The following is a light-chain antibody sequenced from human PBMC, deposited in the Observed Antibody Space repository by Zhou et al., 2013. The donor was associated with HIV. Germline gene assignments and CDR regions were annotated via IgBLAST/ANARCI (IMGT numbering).Light chain of an antibody. J-gene: IGKJ4*01. CDR2: GSS. V-gene: IGKV3-20*01. Sequence: EIVLTQSPGTLSLSPGERATLSCRASQYMDVNYLAWYQQRPGQAPRLLIYGSSNRATAIPDRFSGSGSGTDFTLTISSLEPEDFAVYYCQQYNNWPPLTFGGGTKVEIK. CDR3: QQYNNWPPLT. CDR1: QYMDVNY.